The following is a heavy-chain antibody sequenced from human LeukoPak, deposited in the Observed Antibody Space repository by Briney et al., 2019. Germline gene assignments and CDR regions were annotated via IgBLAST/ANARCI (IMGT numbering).Heavy chain of an antibody. CDR2: ISSSGSTI. CDR1: GFTFSSYE. V-gene: IGHV3-48*03. Sequence: PGGSLRLSCAASGFTFSSYEMNWVRQAPGKGLEWVSYISSSGSTIYYADSVKGRFTISRDNAKNSLYLQMNSLRAEDTAVYYWARAAPGDFFAPYIPDYGGKEPLPTVSS. D-gene: IGHD3/OR15-3a*01. CDR3: ARAAPGDFFAPYIPDY. J-gene: IGHJ4*02.